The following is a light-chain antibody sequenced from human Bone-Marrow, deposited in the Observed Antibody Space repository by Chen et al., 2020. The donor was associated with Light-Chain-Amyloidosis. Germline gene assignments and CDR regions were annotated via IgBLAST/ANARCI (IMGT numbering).Light chain of an antibody. J-gene: IGLJ3*02. CDR2: SNN. CDR3: AAWDDSLNARV. V-gene: IGLV1-44*01. CDR1: SANIGSNT. Sequence: QSVLTHPPSPSGTPGHRVTISCSGSSANIGSNTVNWYQQLPGTAPKLLIYSNNQRPSGVPDRFSGSKSGTSASLAISGLQSEDEADYYCAAWDDSLNARVFGGGTKLTVL.